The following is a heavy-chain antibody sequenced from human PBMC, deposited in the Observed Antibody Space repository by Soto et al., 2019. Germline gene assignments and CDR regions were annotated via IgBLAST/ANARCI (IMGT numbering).Heavy chain of an antibody. J-gene: IGHJ4*02. Sequence: EVQLVESGGGLVQPGGSLKLSCAASGFTFSGSAMHWVRQASGKGLEWVGRIRSKANSYATAYAASVKGRFTISRDDSRNTAYLPMNSLKTEDTAVYYCTMTTVTTWGYWGQGTLVTVSS. CDR1: GFTFSGSA. V-gene: IGHV3-73*01. D-gene: IGHD4-17*01. CDR3: TMTTVTTWGY. CDR2: IRSKANSYAT.